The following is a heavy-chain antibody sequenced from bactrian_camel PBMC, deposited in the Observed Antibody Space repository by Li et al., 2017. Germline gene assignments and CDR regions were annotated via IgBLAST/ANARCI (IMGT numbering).Heavy chain of an antibody. J-gene: IGHJ4*01. CDR3: AAGGVRQLHCNWFSATRLAR. Sequence: HVQLVESGGGSVQTGGSLALSCVAAKLTYSSNCMAWFRQAPGKEREGVAFIDSDGRTSYADSVKGRFTISKDSSQNTLYLQMNSLKPEDTALYYCAAGGVRQLHCNWFSATRLARGGQGTQVTVS. CDR2: IDSDGRT. CDR1: KLTYSSNC. D-gene: IGHD7*01. V-gene: IGHV3S53*01.